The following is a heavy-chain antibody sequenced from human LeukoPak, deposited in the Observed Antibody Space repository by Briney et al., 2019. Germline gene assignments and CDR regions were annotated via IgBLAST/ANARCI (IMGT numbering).Heavy chain of an antibody. V-gene: IGHV1-18*01. CDR1: GYTFTSYG. J-gene: IGHJ4*02. CDR2: ISAYNGNT. D-gene: IGHD3-22*01. CDR3: ARDLKMYYYDSSGYSDFDY. Sequence: ASVKVSCKASGYTFTSYGISWVRQAPGHGLEWMGWISAYNGNTNYAQKLQGRVTMTTDTSTSTAYMELRSLRSDDTAVYYCARDLKMYYYDSSGYSDFDYWGQGTLVTVSS.